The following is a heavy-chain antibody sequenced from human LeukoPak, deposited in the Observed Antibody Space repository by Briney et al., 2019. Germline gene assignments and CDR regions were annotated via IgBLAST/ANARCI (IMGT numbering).Heavy chain of an antibody. CDR2: MSYSGAT. CDR3: ARHCRAVLVVPVARGDYFDY. J-gene: IGHJ4*02. CDR1: GGSISSSSYH. V-gene: IGHV4-39*01. D-gene: IGHD2-2*01. Sequence: PSETLSLTCTVSGGSISSSSYHWGWIRPSPGEGLQWITSMSYSGATYYNPSLQSRVTISVDTSKIQFSLTLYSVTAADTAVYYCARHCRAVLVVPVARGDYFDYLGQGTLVTVSS.